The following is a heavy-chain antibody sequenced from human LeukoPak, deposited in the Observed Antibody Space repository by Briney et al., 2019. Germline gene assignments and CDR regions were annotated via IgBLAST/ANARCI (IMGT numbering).Heavy chain of an antibody. J-gene: IGHJ2*01. D-gene: IGHD6-13*01. V-gene: IGHV4-59*01. CDR3: ARLLVDSSSWYIGYFDL. CDR1: GGSISSYY. Sequence: PSETLSLTCTVPGGSISSYYWSWIRQPPGKGLEWIGYIYYSGSTNYNPSLKSRVTILVDTSKNQFSLKLSSVTAADTAVYYCARLLVDSSSWYIGYFDLWGRGTLVAVSS. CDR2: IYYSGST.